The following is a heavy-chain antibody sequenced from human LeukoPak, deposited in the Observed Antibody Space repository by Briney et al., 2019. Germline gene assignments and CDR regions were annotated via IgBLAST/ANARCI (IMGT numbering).Heavy chain of an antibody. D-gene: IGHD2-2*02. V-gene: IGHV1-8*01. CDR2: TNPNSGNT. CDR1: GYTFSSYD. J-gene: IGHJ4*02. Sequence: ASVKVSCKASGYTFSSYDINWVRQATGQGLEWMGWTNPNSGNTGYAQKFQGRVTMTRNTSISTAYMELSSLRSEDTALYYCARVTHYCGSTSCYTVYYFDYWGQGTLATVSS. CDR3: ARVTHYCGSTSCYTVYYFDY.